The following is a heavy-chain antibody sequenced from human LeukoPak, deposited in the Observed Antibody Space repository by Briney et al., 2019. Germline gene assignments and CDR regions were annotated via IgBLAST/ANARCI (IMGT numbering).Heavy chain of an antibody. V-gene: IGHV4-39*07. CDR3: ASTSRITIFGVVVDAFDI. J-gene: IGHJ3*02. Sequence: SQTLSLTCTVSGGSVSSSSYYWGWIRQPPGKGLEWIGSIYYSGSTYYNPSLKSRVTISVDTSKNQFSLKLSSVTAADTAVYYCASTSRITIFGVVVDAFDIWGQGTMVTVSS. D-gene: IGHD3-3*01. CDR1: GGSVSSSSYY. CDR2: IYYSGST.